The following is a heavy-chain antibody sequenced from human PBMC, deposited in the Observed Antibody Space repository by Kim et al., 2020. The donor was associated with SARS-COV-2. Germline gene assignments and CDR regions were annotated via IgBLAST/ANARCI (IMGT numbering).Heavy chain of an antibody. CDR1: GFTFSSYG. Sequence: GGSLRLSCAASGFTFSSYGMHWVRQAPGKGLEWVAVIWYDGSNKYYADSVKGRFTISRDNSKNTLYLQMNSLRAEDTAVYYCAREYYYDSSGYYNNFDYWGQGTLVTVSS. J-gene: IGHJ4*02. CDR3: AREYYYDSSGYYNNFDY. D-gene: IGHD3-22*01. V-gene: IGHV3-33*01. CDR2: IWYDGSNK.